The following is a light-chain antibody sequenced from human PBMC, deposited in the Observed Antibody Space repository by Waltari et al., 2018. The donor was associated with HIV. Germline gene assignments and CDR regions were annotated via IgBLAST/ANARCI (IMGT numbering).Light chain of an antibody. CDR2: MND. CDR1: GSNIGTYS. CDR3: AVWDDSLGGAV. J-gene: IGLJ2*01. V-gene: IGLV1-47*01. Sequence: QSVVTQPPSASGTPGHRVTLSCSGSGSNIGTYSVNLYQHFPGTAPKLLIYMNDQRPSDVPGRFSGAQSGTSASLASSGLQYDDEADYYCAVWDDSLGGAVFGGGTKLTVL.